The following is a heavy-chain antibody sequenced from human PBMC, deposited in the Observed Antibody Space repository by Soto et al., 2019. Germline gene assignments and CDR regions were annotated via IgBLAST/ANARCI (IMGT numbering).Heavy chain of an antibody. V-gene: IGHV1-18*04. J-gene: IGHJ5*02. CDR2: ISAYNGNT. CDR1: GYTFTSYG. Sequence: ASVKVSCKASGYTFTSYGISWVRQAPGQGLEWMGWISAYNGNTNYAQKLQGRVTMTTDTSTSTAYMELRSLRSDHTAVYYCARGRDSSRWYSWFEPWGQGTMVTVSS. CDR3: ARGRDSSRWYSWFEP. D-gene: IGHD6-13*01.